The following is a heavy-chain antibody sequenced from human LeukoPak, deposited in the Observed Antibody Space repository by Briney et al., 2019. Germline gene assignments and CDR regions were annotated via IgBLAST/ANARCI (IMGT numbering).Heavy chain of an antibody. V-gene: IGHV1-2*02. CDR2: FNPNSGDT. CDR3: ARGIGITVTAHDTLDF. D-gene: IGHD6-19*01. Sequence: ASVKVSCKASGYTFTGYYMYWVRQAPGQGLEWMGWFNPNSGDTNYAQKFQGRVTMTRDTSISTAYMELSRLKSDDTAVYYCARGIGITVTAHDTLDFWGQGTMVTVSS. CDR1: GYTFTGYY. J-gene: IGHJ3*01.